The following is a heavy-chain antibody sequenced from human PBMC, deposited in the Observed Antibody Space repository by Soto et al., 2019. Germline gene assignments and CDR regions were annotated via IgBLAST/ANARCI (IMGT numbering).Heavy chain of an antibody. CDR2: INHSGST. CDR3: ARVVRGYSYGSTHCYYYGMDV. D-gene: IGHD5-18*01. V-gene: IGHV4-34*01. Sequence: SETLSLTCAVYGGSFSGYYWSWIRQPPGKGLEWIGEINHSGSTNYNPSLKSRVTISVDTSKNQFSLKLSSVTAADTAVYYCARVVRGYSYGSTHCYYYGMDVWGQGTTVTVSS. J-gene: IGHJ6*02. CDR1: GGSFSGYY.